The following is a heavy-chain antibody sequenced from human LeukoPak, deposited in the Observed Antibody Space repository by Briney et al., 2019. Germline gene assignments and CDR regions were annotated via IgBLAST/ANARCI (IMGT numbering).Heavy chain of an antibody. CDR1: GFIFDNYA. Sequence: GGSLRLSCAAPGFIFDNYAIHWVRHAPGKGLEWVSLISGNGGSTFYADSVRGRFTISRDNTRKSLSLQMSSLRSEDTALYYCARESETSGWYDYWGQGTLVTVSS. V-gene: IGHV3-43*02. CDR3: ARESETSGWYDY. CDR2: ISGNGGST. D-gene: IGHD6-19*01. J-gene: IGHJ4*02.